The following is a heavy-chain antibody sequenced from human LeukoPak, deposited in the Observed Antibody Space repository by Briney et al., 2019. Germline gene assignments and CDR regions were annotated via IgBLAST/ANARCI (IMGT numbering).Heavy chain of an antibody. J-gene: IGHJ4*02. Sequence: LAGGSLRLSCAASGFIFSSYWMHWVRQAPGKGLVWVSHINSDGRNTGYADSVKGRFTISRDNAKNTLYLQMNRVRDEDTAVYYCVREEGATDYWGQGTLVTVSS. D-gene: IGHD1-26*01. CDR3: VREEGATDY. CDR2: INSDGRNT. CDR1: GFIFSSYW. V-gene: IGHV3-74*01.